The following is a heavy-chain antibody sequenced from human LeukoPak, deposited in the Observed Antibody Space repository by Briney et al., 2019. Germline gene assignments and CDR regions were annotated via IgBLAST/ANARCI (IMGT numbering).Heavy chain of an antibody. V-gene: IGHV3-23*01. CDR2: ISGSATDS. CDR1: GFTFSNHA. Sequence: PGGSLRLSCAASGFTFSNHAMNWVRQAPGQGLEWVSGISGSATDSYYADSVKGRFTISRDNSKNTLYLQMNSLRAEDTALYYCARHSGGAVAGNPCDYWGQGALVTVSS. CDR3: ARHSGGAVAGNPCDY. D-gene: IGHD6-19*01. J-gene: IGHJ4*02.